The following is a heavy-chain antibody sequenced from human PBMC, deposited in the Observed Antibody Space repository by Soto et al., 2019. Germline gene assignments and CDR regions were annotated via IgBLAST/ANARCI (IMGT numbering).Heavy chain of an antibody. Sequence: SETLSLTCNMSGDSYSISTYSWGWIRQPPGKALQWIGFIYQSGVTSYNPSLASRVSISLDRSNNQCSLKLKSVTAADTAVYFCAGMPYTSGLRFDPWGPGTLVTVSS. CDR3: AGMPYTSGLRFDP. CDR2: IYQSGVT. D-gene: IGHD6-19*01. V-gene: IGHV4-30-2*01. CDR1: GDSYSISTYS. J-gene: IGHJ5*02.